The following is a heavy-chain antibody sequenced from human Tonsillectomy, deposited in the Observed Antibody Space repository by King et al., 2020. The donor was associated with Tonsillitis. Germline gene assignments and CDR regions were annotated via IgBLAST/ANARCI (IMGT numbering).Heavy chain of an antibody. CDR2: ISTSGST. Sequence: QLQESGPGLVKPSETLSLTCSVSGDSVSSSYWSWIRQPPGKGLEWIGYISTSGSTKYNPSLKGRVTISVDTSKNEFSLKLTSVSAADTAVYYCARTTLNRISLGVSTFDYWGQGTLVTVSS. V-gene: IGHV4-59*02. D-gene: IGHD3-10*01. CDR3: ARTTLNRISLGVSTFDY. CDR1: GDSVSSSY. J-gene: IGHJ4*02.